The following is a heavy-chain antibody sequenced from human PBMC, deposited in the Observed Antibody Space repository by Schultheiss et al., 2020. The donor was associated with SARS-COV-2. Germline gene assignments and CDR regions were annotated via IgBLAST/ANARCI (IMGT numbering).Heavy chain of an antibody. D-gene: IGHD4-17*01. V-gene: IGHV3-30*03. Sequence: GGSLRLSCAASGFTFSDYYMSWIRQAPGKGLEWVAVISYDGNNKYYADVVKGRFSITRDNSKKTVDLQMNSLRVEDTAVYYCARVGATVTTSHYHGMDVWGQGTTVTVSS. CDR2: ISYDGNNK. CDR3: ARVGATVTTSHYHGMDV. CDR1: GFTFSDYY. J-gene: IGHJ6*02.